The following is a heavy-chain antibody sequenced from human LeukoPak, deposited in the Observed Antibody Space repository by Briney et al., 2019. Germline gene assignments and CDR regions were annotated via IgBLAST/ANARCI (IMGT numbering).Heavy chain of an antibody. D-gene: IGHD6-19*01. V-gene: IGHV3-21*01. CDR2: ISSSSSYI. CDR3: ARDVLVAVAGTGFDY. J-gene: IGHJ4*02. Sequence: GGSLRLSCAASGFTFSSYSMNWVRQAPGKGLEWVSPISSSSSYIYYADSVKGRFTISRDNAKNSLYLQMNSLRAEDTAVYYCARDVLVAVAGTGFDYWGQGTLVTVSS. CDR1: GFTFSSYS.